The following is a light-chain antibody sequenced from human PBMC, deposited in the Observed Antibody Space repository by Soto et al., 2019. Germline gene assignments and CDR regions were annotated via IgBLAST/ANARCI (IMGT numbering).Light chain of an antibody. Sequence: DMQMTQSPPSVSASVGDRVTITCRASQGISNWLAWYQRKPGKAPKLLIYAATILQSGVPSRFSRNGSETDFTLTISSLPPEDFATYYCQQANSFPLTFGGGTKVEIK. CDR2: AAT. V-gene: IGKV1-12*01. CDR3: QQANSFPLT. CDR1: QGISNW. J-gene: IGKJ4*01.